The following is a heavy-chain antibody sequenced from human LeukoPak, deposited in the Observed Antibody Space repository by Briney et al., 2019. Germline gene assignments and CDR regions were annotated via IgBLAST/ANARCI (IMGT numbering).Heavy chain of an antibody. CDR2: IYYSGST. CDR1: GGSISSYY. V-gene: IGHV4-59*01. Sequence: SETLSLTCTVSGGSISSYYWSWLRQPPGKGLGWIGYIYYSGSTNYNPSLKSRVAISVDTSKNQLSLKLSSVTAADTAVYYCARAGFSSGFYYLDYWGEGTLVTVSS. J-gene: IGHJ4*02. CDR3: ARAGFSSGFYYLDY. D-gene: IGHD3-22*01.